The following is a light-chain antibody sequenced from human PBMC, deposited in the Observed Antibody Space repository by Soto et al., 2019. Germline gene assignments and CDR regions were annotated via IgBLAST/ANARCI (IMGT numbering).Light chain of an antibody. J-gene: IGKJ1*01. Sequence: EIVMTQSPATLSVSPGERTTLSCRASQSVSTILAWYQQKPGQAPRLLIYGASTRATGIPVRFSGSGSGTDFTLTISRLEPEDFAVYYCQQYGSSPLTFGQGTKVDIK. V-gene: IGKV3-20*01. CDR2: GAS. CDR1: QSVSTI. CDR3: QQYGSSPLT.